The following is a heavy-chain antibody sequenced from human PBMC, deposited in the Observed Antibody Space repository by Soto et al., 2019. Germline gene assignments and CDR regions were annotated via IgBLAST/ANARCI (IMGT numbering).Heavy chain of an antibody. J-gene: IGHJ4*02. CDR2: INSYLSST. D-gene: IGHD6-13*01. CDR3: GRVPFYGSS. CDR1: GFTFSNYV. V-gene: IGHV3-74*01. Sequence: GGSLRLSCTDSGFTFSNYVMSWVRQAPVIGLEFVSRINSYLSSTSGADSVKGRFTISRYNAENSLYLQMNNLRAEDTDVYYSGRVPFYGSSWGQGTLVTVSS.